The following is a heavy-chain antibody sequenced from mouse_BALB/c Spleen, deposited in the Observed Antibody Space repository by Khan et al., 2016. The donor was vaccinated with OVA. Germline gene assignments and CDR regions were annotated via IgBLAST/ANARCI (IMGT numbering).Heavy chain of an antibody. CDR1: GYTFTNYG. Sequence: QIQLVQSGPELKKPGETVKISCKASGYTFTNYGMDWVKQAPGKGLKWMGWINTYTGEPTYPDDFKGRFAFSLESSASTAYLQINNLTNEDTATYFCARREYNRAVAYGGQGTLVTV. J-gene: IGHJ3*01. CDR3: ARREYNRAVAY. CDR2: INTYTGEP. D-gene: IGHD3-3*01. V-gene: IGHV9-3-1*01.